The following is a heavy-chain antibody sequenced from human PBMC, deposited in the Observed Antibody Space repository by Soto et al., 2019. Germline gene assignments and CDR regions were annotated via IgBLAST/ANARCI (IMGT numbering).Heavy chain of an antibody. CDR1: GGSISSYY. Sequence: SETLSLTCTVSGGSISSYYWGLIRQPPGKGLEWIGSIYYSGSTYYNPSLKSRVTISVDTSKNQFSLKLSSVTAADTAVYYCARALRQLVRFDPWGQGTLVTVSS. D-gene: IGHD1-1*01. CDR2: IYYSGST. J-gene: IGHJ5*02. V-gene: IGHV4-39*01. CDR3: ARALRQLVRFDP.